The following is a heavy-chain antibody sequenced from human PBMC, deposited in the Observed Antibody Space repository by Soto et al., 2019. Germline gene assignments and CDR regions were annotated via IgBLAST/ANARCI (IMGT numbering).Heavy chain of an antibody. V-gene: IGHV3-30*18. CDR3: AKARSPDWYFDL. CDR2: ISYDGSNK. CDR1: GFTFSSYG. J-gene: IGHJ2*01. Sequence: QVQLVESGGGVVQPGRSLRLSCAASGFTFSSYGMHWVRQAPGKGLEWVAVISYDGSNKYYADSVKGRFTISRDNSKNTLYLQRNSLRAEDTAVYYCAKARSPDWYFDLWGRGTLVTVSS.